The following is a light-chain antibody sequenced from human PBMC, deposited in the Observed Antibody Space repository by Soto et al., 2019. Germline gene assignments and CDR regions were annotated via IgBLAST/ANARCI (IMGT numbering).Light chain of an antibody. V-gene: IGLV2-14*01. Sequence: QSALTQPASVSGSPGQSITISCTGTSSDIGNYDFVSWYQQVPGTAPKAMIYEVSSRPSGVSNRFSGSNSGNTASLTISGLQAEDEAYYYCSSYTTSTSFILFGGGTKLTVL. CDR1: SSDIGNYDF. CDR2: EVS. CDR3: SSYTTSTSFIL. J-gene: IGLJ2*01.